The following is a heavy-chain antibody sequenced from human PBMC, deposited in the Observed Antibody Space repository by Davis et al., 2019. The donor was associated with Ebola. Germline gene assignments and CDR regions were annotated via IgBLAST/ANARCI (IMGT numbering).Heavy chain of an antibody. Sequence: ASVKVSCKASGYTFTSYYMHWVRQAPGQGLEWMGIINPSGGSTSYAQKLQGRVTMTTDTSTSTAYMELRSLRSDDTAVYYCARVTFRGVIAIDYWGQGTLVTVSS. CDR3: ARVTFRGVIAIDY. CDR1: GYTFTSYY. CDR2: INPSGGST. V-gene: IGHV1-46*01. J-gene: IGHJ4*02. D-gene: IGHD3-10*01.